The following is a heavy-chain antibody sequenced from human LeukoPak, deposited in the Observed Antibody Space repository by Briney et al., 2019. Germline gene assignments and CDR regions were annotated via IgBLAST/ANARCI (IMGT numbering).Heavy chain of an antibody. CDR2: IYRSGSS. J-gene: IGHJ5*02. Sequence: SETLSLTCNVSGSSIRGYYWSWIRQPAGKGLEWIGRIYRSGSSNYNPSLKSRVTVSVDTSKNQFSLKLSSVTAADTAVYYCAREGLNMVRGVIPKEAWGWFDPWGQGTLVTVSS. D-gene: IGHD3-10*01. V-gene: IGHV4-4*07. CDR1: GSSIRGYY. CDR3: AREGLNMVRGVIPKEAWGWFDP.